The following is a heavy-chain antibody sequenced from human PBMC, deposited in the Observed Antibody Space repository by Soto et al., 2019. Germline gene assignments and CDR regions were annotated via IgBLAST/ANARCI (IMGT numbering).Heavy chain of an antibody. CDR1: GFTFSSYG. Sequence: QVQLVESGGGVVQPGRSLRLSCAASGFTFSSYGMHWVRQAPGKGLEWVAVISYDGSNKYYADSVKGRFTISRDNSKNALYLQISSLRAEDTAVYYCAKEPSSFGLLRLVGATSFDYWGQGTLVTVSS. CDR3: AKEPSSFGLLRLVGATSFDY. J-gene: IGHJ4*02. D-gene: IGHD1-26*01. CDR2: ISYDGSNK. V-gene: IGHV3-30*18.